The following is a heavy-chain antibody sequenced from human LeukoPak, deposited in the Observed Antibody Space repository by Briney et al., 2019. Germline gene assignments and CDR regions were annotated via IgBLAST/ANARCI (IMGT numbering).Heavy chain of an antibody. CDR3: ARFPFVGVGVTANGFDP. CDR1: GYTFTNYA. V-gene: IGHV7-4-1*02. Sequence: ASVKVSCKASGYTFTNYALNWVRQPPGQGLEWMGWINTNTGNPTYAQGFIGGFVFALDTSVSTAYLQTRSLQADDTAVYYCARFPFVGVGVTANGFDPWGRGTLVTVSS. CDR2: INTNTGNP. D-gene: IGHD2-2*01. J-gene: IGHJ5*02.